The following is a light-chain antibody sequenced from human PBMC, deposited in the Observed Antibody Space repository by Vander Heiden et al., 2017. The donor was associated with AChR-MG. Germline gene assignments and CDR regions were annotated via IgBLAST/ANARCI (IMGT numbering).Light chain of an antibody. Sequence: IQMTQSPSTLSASVGDRVTITCRASQSINTWLAWYQHKPGKAPKLLIYKASTLQTGVPSRFSGSGSGTEFTLTIRGLQPDDFASYYCQQYNDYPWTFGQRTKVEVK. CDR1: QSINTW. CDR2: KAS. J-gene: IGKJ1*01. CDR3: QQYNDYPWT. V-gene: IGKV1-5*03.